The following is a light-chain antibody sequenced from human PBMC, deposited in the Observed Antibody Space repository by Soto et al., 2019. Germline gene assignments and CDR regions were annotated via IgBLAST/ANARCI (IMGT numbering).Light chain of an antibody. V-gene: IGKV3-11*01. J-gene: IGKJ5*01. CDR3: QQYGSSPIT. CDR1: QNISNY. Sequence: IVLTQSPATLSLSPGKRATLSCSASQNISNYLIWYQQKPGQAPRLLIYDVSNRATGIPARFSGSGPGTDFTLTVSSLEPEDFAVHYCQQYGSSPITFGQGTRLEI. CDR2: DVS.